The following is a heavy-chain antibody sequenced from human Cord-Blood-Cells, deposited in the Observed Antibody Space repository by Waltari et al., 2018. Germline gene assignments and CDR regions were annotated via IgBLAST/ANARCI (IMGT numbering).Heavy chain of an antibody. V-gene: IGHV4-39*01. CDR2: IYYRWST. J-gene: IGHJ5*02. D-gene: IGHD5-12*01. CDR3: ARQYVDIVATMVNWFHP. CDR1: GGSISSSSYY. Sequence: QLQLQESGPGLVKPSETLSLTCTVSGGSISSSSYYWGWIRQPPGKVLAWIGSIYYRWSTYYNPSHKSLIPISVDTSKTQFPLKLSSVTAADTAVYYCARQYVDIVATMVNWFHPWGQGTLVTVSS.